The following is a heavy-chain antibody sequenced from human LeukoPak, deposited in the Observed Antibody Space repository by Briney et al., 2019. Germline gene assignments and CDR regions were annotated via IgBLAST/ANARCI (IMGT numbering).Heavy chain of an antibody. Sequence: GGSLRLSCAASGFTFSSYSMNWVRQAPGKGLEWVSSISTSSIYIYYADSVKGRFTISRDNAKNSLYLQMNSLRAEDTAVYYCARGLSPGRITMVRGVIKYYFDYWGQGTLVTVSS. CDR1: GFTFSSYS. CDR3: ARGLSPGRITMVRGVIKYYFDY. J-gene: IGHJ4*02. D-gene: IGHD3-10*01. CDR2: ISTSSIYI. V-gene: IGHV3-21*01.